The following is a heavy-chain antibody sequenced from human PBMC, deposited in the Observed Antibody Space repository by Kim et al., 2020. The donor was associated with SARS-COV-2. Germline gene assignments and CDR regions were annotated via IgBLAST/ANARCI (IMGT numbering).Heavy chain of an antibody. V-gene: IGHV4-59*13. CDR1: GGSISSYY. J-gene: IGHJ6*02. CDR3: ARTYGMDV. Sequence: SETLSLTCTVSGGSISSYYWSWIRQPPGKGLEWIGYIYYSGSTNYNPSLKSRVTISVDTSKNQFSLKLSSVTAADTAVYYCARTYGMDVWGQGTTVTVSS. CDR2: IYYSGST.